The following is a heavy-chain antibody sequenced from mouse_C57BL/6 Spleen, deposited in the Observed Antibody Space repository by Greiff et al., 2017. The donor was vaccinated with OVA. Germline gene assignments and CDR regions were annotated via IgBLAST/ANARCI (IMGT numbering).Heavy chain of an antibody. CDR2: INPSSGYT. CDR3: ARALLYQTPCYDY. V-gene: IGHV1-7*01. D-gene: IGHD2-12*01. Sequence: QVQLQQSGAELAKPGASVKLSCKASGYTFTSYWMHWVKQRPGQGLEWIGYINPSSGYTKYNQKFKDKATLTADKASSSAYMQLSSLTYDDSAVYYCARALLYQTPCYDYWGQGTTLTVSS. J-gene: IGHJ2*01. CDR1: GYTFTSYW.